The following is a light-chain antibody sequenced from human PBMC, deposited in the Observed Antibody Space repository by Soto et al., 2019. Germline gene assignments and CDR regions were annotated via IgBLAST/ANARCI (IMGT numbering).Light chain of an antibody. CDR1: QGISSY. CDR2: AAY. Sequence: AIRMTQSPSSLSASTGDRVTITCRASQGISSYLAWYQQKPGKAPKLLIYAAYNLQSGVPSRFSGSGSGTDFTLTISCLQSEDFATYYCQQYDIPPSTFGGGTKVAIK. J-gene: IGKJ4*01. V-gene: IGKV1-8*01. CDR3: QQYDIPPST.